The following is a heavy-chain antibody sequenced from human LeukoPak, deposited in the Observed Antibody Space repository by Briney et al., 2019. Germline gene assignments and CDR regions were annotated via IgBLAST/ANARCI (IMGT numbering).Heavy chain of an antibody. CDR2: IYYSGST. Sequence: PSETLSLTCTVSGGSISSYYWSWIRQPPGKGLEWIGYIYYSGSTNYNPSLKSRVTISVDTSKNQFSLKLSSATAADTAVYYCARGGYSYGYFDYWGQGTLVTVSS. D-gene: IGHD5-18*01. J-gene: IGHJ4*02. CDR1: GGSISSYY. CDR3: ARGGYSYGYFDY. V-gene: IGHV4-59*01.